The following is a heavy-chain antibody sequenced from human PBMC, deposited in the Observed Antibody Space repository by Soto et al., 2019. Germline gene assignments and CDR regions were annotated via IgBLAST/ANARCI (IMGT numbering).Heavy chain of an antibody. CDR3: ARDEQLSIDY. CDR1: GLTFSSYW. D-gene: IGHD5-18*01. CDR2: IKQDGSEK. J-gene: IGHJ4*02. Sequence: GGSLELSCAASGLTFSSYWMSWVRQAPGKGLEWVANIKQDGSEKYYVDSVKGRFTISRDNAKNSLYLQMNSLRAEDTAVYYCARDEQLSIDYWGQGTLVTVSS. V-gene: IGHV3-7*03.